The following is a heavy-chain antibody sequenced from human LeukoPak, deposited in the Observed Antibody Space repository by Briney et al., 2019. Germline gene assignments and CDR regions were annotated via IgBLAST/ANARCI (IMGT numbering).Heavy chain of an antibody. J-gene: IGHJ3*02. CDR1: GGSFSGYY. Sequence: SETLSLTCAVYGGSFSGYYWSWIRQPPGKGLEWIGSIYYSGSTYYNPSLKSRVTISVDTSKNQFSLKLSSVTAADTAVYYCARRSGPGAFDIWGQGTMVTVSS. CDR3: ARRSGPGAFDI. V-gene: IGHV4-34*01. D-gene: IGHD2-15*01. CDR2: IYYSGST.